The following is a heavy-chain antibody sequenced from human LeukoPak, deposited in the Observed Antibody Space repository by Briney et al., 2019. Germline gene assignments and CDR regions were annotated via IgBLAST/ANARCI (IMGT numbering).Heavy chain of an antibody. V-gene: IGHV1-18*01. CDR3: ARDRREDNWLDP. D-gene: IGHD1-26*01. Sequence: ASVKVSCKASGYTFTCYGISWVRQAPGQGLEWMGWISAYNGNTNYAQKLQGRVTMTTDTSTSTAYMELRSLRSDDTAVYYCARDRREDNWLDPWGQGTLVTVSS. CDR1: GYTFTCYG. J-gene: IGHJ5*02. CDR2: ISAYNGNT.